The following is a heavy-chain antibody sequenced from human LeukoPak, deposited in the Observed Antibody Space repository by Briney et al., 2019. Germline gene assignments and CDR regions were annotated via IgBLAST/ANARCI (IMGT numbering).Heavy chain of an antibody. J-gene: IGHJ4*02. CDR3: ARHPSVAGTKGGFDH. Sequence: PSETLSLTCCVSGGSIGKYHWTWIRQPPGKRLEGIGYVYYTGNLNYNPSLDHRVSLSIDTSKNQFSLSLSSVTAADTAVYYCARHPSVAGTKGGFDHWGQGTLVTVSS. D-gene: IGHD6-19*01. CDR2: VYYTGNL. CDR1: GGSIGKYH. V-gene: IGHV4-59*01.